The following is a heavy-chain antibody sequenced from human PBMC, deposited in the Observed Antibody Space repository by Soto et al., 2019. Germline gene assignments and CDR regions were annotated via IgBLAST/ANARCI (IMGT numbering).Heavy chain of an antibody. J-gene: IGHJ5*02. V-gene: IGHV5-51*01. CDR1: GYSFTSYW. Sequence: PGESLKISCKGSGYSFTSYWIGWVRQMPGKGLEWMGIIYPGDSDTRYSPSFQGHVTISADKSISTAYLQWSSLKASDTAMYYCARQAVADQLYNWFDPWGQGTLVTVSS. D-gene: IGHD2-15*01. CDR3: ARQAVADQLYNWFDP. CDR2: IYPGDSDT.